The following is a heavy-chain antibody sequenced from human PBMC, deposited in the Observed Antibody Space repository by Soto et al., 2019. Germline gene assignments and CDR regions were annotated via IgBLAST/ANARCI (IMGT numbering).Heavy chain of an antibody. CDR3: AHRVLRTVFGLVTTTAIYFDF. Sequence: QITLNESGPTQVKPRQTLTLTCTFSGFSLTTSGVGVGWIRQSPGKAPEWLAHIYWDDDKRYSPSLKSRLTITQDTSKNQVVLTMADLDPADTATYYCAHRVLRTVFGLVTTTAIYFDFWGQGTPVAVSS. D-gene: IGHD3-3*01. J-gene: IGHJ4*02. V-gene: IGHV2-5*02. CDR1: GFSLTTSGVG. CDR2: IYWDDDK.